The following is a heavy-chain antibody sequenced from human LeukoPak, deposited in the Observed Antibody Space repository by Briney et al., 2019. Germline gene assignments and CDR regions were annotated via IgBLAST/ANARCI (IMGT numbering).Heavy chain of an antibody. CDR3: ARDGLLPGIAAAGLFDY. CDR2: IYYSGST. CDR1: GGSISSYY. D-gene: IGHD6-13*01. V-gene: IGHV4-59*01. J-gene: IGHJ4*02. Sequence: SETLSLTCTVSGGSISSYYWSWIRQPPGKGLEWIGYIYYSGSTNYNPSLKSRVTISVDTSKNQFSLKLSSVTAADTAVYYCARDGLLPGIAAAGLFDYWGQGTLVTVSS.